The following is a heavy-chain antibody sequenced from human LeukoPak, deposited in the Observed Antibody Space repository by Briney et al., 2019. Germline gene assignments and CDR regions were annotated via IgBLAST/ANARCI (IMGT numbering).Heavy chain of an antibody. V-gene: IGHV4-59*08. CDR3: ARGEPGGTRLRFFHFFLDG. CDR2: VYYSGST. Sequence: SETLSLTCTVSGASISGCYWSWIRQPPGKGLEWIGFVYYSGSTSYNPSLKSRVTISVDTSKNQFSLKLSSVTAADTAVYYCARGEPGGTRLRFFHFFLDGLGKGTTVTVSS. J-gene: IGHJ6*04. D-gene: IGHD1-14*01. CDR1: GASISGCY.